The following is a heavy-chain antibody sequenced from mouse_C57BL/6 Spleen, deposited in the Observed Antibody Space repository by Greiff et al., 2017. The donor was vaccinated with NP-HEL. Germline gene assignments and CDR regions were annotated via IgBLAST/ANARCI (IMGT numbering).Heavy chain of an antibody. CDR2: INPGSGGT. V-gene: IGHV1-54*01. Sequence: VQLQQSGAELVRPGTSVKVSCKASGYAFTNYLIECVKQRPGQGLEWIGVINPGSGGTNYNEKFKGKATLTADKSSSTAYMQLSSLTSEDSAVYFCARSSNYFDYWGQGTTLTVSS. D-gene: IGHD2-10*02. CDR3: ARSSNYFDY. J-gene: IGHJ2*01. CDR1: GYAFTNYL.